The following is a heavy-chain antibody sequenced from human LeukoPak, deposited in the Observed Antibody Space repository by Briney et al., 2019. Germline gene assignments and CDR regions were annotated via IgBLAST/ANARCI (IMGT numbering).Heavy chain of an antibody. Sequence: GGSLRLSCATSGLRFSDYAMNGVRQAPGKGLEWVSAISGSGAHTFYADSVKGRFSVSRDNSKNTLYLQMNSLRVEDTAVYYCAKDALYDSSGYYFYWYIDLWGRGTLVTVSS. CDR2: ISGSGAHT. D-gene: IGHD3-22*01. J-gene: IGHJ2*01. CDR3: AKDALYDSSGYYFYWYIDL. CDR1: GLRFSDYA. V-gene: IGHV3-23*01.